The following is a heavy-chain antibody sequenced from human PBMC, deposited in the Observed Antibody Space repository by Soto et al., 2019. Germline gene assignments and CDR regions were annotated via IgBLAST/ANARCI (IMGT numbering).Heavy chain of an antibody. CDR3: AKEMCTVTTGFDY. J-gene: IGHJ4*02. Sequence: GGSLRLSCAASGFNFSIFALGWVRQSPGKGLEWVSSISGSGHKTYYTDSLKGRFTISRDNSKNTLYLQMNSLRAEDTAIYYCAKEMCTVTTGFDYWGQGALVTVSS. CDR1: GFNFSIFA. CDR2: ISGSGHKT. V-gene: IGHV3-23*01. D-gene: IGHD4-17*01.